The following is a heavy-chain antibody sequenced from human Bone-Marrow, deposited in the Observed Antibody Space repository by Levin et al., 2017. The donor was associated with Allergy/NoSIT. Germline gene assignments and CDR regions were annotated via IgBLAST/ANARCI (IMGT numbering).Heavy chain of an antibody. Sequence: SETLSLTCTVSGGSMSRIYWTWIRQPPGKGLEWIGNIYYNGGVNYNPSLRGRVSFSLDASTSQLSLRLASLTTADTAIYYCARDRDFHSAWGTRDRGMDVWGQGTSVTVSS. CDR2: IYYNGGV. J-gene: IGHJ6*02. D-gene: IGHD3-16*01. CDR1: GGSMSRIY. CDR3: ARDRDFHSAWGTRDRGMDV. V-gene: IGHV4-59*12.